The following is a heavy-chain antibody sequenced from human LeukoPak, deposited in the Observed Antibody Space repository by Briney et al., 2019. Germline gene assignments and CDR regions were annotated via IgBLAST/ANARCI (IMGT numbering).Heavy chain of an antibody. CDR3: AKAGGITIFGIVNPHFDY. D-gene: IGHD3-3*01. CDR2: ISGSGDST. Sequence: GGSLRLSCAASGFTFSSYAMSWVRQAPGKGLEWVSAISGSGDSTYYADSVKGRFTISRDNSKNTLYLQMNSLRAEDTAVYYCAKAGGITIFGIVNPHFDYWGQGTLVTVSS. CDR1: GFTFSSYA. V-gene: IGHV3-23*01. J-gene: IGHJ4*02.